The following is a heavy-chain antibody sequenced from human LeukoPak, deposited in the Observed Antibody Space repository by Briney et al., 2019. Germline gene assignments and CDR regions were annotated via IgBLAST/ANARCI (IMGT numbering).Heavy chain of an antibody. CDR2: IIPIFGTA. D-gene: IGHD3-10*01. Sequence: SVKVSCKASGGTFSSYAISWVRQSPGQGLEWMGGIIPIFGTANYAQKFQGRVTITADESTSTAYMELSSLRSEDTAVYYCARDRASGLINDAFDIWGQGTMVTVSS. CDR1: GGTFSSYA. CDR3: ARDRASGLINDAFDI. J-gene: IGHJ3*02. V-gene: IGHV1-69*01.